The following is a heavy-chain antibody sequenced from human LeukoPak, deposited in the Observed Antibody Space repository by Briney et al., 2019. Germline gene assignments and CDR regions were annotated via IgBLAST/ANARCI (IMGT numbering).Heavy chain of an antibody. Sequence: PSETLSLTCAVSGYSISSGYYWGWIRQPPGKGLEWIGSIYHSGSTYYNPSLKSRVTISVDTSKNQFSLKLSSVTAADTAVYYCARVDGYCSGGSCYAHFDYWGQGTLVTVSS. CDR1: GYSISSGYY. CDR2: IYHSGST. J-gene: IGHJ4*02. D-gene: IGHD2-15*01. V-gene: IGHV4-38-2*01. CDR3: ARVDGYCSGGSCYAHFDY.